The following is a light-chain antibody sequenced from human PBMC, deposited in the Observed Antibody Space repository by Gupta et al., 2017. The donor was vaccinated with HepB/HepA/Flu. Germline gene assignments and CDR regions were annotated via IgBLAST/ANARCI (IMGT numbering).Light chain of an antibody. CDR1: SSDVGAYDY. CDR2: DVT. Sequence: AMTQPRSVSGSPVQSVPIPCTGTSSDVGAYDYVSWYQQHPGNAPKLIISDVTKRPSGVPDRFSGSKSGNTASLTISSLQAEDAAEYYCSSFAGSDNYVIFGEGTTLTVL. J-gene: IGLJ2*01. V-gene: IGLV2-11*01. CDR3: SSFAGSDNYVI.